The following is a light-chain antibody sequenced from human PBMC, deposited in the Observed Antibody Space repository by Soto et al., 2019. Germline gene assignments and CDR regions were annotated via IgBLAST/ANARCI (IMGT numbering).Light chain of an antibody. CDR3: QQYHIAPIT. CDR1: NIVLSNNNNY. CDR2: WAS. Sequence: VRRRTTEALKRSVEGKGAINCKSRNIVLSNNNNYLAWFQQKPGQPPRLFIYWASTRGSGVPDRFSGSGSGTDFTLTISNVEAEDVAIYYCQQYHIAPITFGQGTRLAIK. V-gene: IGKV4-1*01. J-gene: IGKJ5*01.